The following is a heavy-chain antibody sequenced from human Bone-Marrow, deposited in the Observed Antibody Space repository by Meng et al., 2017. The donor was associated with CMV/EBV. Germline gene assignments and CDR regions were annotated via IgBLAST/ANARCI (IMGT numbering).Heavy chain of an antibody. CDR2: INPNSGAT. Sequence: ASVKVSCKASGYTFTGYYMHWVRQAPGQGLEWMGWINPNSGATKYAQKFQGRVTMTRDTSISTAYMELSRLRSDDTAVYYCARSVVVPAADDYWGQGTLVTVSS. V-gene: IGHV1-2*02. J-gene: IGHJ4*02. CDR3: ARSVVVPAADDY. CDR1: GYTFTGYY. D-gene: IGHD2-2*01.